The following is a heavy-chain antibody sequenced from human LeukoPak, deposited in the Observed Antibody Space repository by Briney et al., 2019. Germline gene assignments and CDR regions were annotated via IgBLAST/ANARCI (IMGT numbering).Heavy chain of an antibody. CDR2: IRYDGTNK. Sequence: PGVSLRLSCAASGFTFSSYGMHWVRQAPGKGLEWVAFIRYDGTNKYYADSVKGRFTISRDNSKNTMYLQMNSLRAEDTAVYFCAAGRDTAMVRLDYWGQGTLVTVSP. CDR3: AAGRDTAMVRLDY. J-gene: IGHJ4*02. V-gene: IGHV3-30*02. CDR1: GFTFSSYG. D-gene: IGHD5-18*01.